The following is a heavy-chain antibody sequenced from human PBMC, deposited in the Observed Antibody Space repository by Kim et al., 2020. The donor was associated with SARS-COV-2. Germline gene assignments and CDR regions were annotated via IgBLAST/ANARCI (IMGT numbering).Heavy chain of an antibody. V-gene: IGHV1-69*02. Sequence: QKFQGRVTITAEKSTSTAYMELSSLRSEDTAVYYCARILIAAAGTWGFDYWGQGTLVTVSS. D-gene: IGHD6-13*01. J-gene: IGHJ4*02. CDR3: ARILIAAAGTWGFDY.